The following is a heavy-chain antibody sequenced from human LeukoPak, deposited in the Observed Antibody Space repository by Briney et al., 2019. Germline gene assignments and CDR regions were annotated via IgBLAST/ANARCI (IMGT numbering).Heavy chain of an antibody. V-gene: IGHV1-69*01. D-gene: IGHD6-19*01. CDR3: ARAERIAVAGTDAFDI. Sequence: SVKVSCKASGGTFSSYAISWVRQAPGQGLEWMGGIIPIFGTANYAQKFQGRVTITADESTSTAYMELSSLRSEDTAVYYCARAERIAVAGTDAFDIWGQGTMVTVSS. CDR1: GGTFSSYA. J-gene: IGHJ3*02. CDR2: IIPIFGTA.